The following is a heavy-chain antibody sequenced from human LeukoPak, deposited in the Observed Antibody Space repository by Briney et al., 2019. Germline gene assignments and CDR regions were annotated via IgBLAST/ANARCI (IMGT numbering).Heavy chain of an antibody. CDR2: ISGSGGST. D-gene: IGHD2-2*01. Sequence: GGSLRLSCAASGFTFSSYAMSWVRQAPGKGLEWVSAISGSGGSTYYADSVKGRFTISRDNSKNTLYLQMNSLRAEDTAVYYCAKDRHAPGRYCSSTSCFPFDSWGQGTLVTVSS. CDR1: GFTFSSYA. CDR3: AKDRHAPGRYCSSTSCFPFDS. V-gene: IGHV3-23*01. J-gene: IGHJ5*01.